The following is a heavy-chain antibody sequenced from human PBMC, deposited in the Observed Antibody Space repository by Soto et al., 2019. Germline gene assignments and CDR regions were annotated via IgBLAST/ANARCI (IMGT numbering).Heavy chain of an antibody. CDR2: IIPIFGTA. D-gene: IGHD2-2*01. CDR3: ARAWDIVVVPAGFYYGMDV. J-gene: IGHJ6*02. V-gene: IGHV1-69*01. Sequence: QVQLVQSGAEVKKPGSSVKVSCKASGGTFSSYAISWVRQAPGQGLEWMGGIIPIFGTANYAQKFQGRVTITADESTSTAYMELSSLRSEDKAVYYCARAWDIVVVPAGFYYGMDVWGQGTTVTVSS. CDR1: GGTFSSYA.